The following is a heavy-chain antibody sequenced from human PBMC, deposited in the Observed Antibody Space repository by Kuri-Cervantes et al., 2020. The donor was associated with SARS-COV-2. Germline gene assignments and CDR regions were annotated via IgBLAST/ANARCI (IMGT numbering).Heavy chain of an antibody. CDR2: ISSSGSTI. D-gene: IGHD4-23*01. V-gene: IGHV3-11*01. Sequence: GGSLRLSGAASGFTFSDYYMSWSRQAPGKGLVWVSYISSSGSTIYYADSVKGQFTISRDNAKNSLYLQMNSLRAEDTAVYYCARPEVVREVDYWGQGTLVTVSS. J-gene: IGHJ4*02. CDR1: GFTFSDYY. CDR3: ARPEVVREVDY.